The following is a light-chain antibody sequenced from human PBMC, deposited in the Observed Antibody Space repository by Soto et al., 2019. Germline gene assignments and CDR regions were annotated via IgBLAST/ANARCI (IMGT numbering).Light chain of an antibody. CDR3: QQSYASMWT. CDR1: QSVGVY. J-gene: IGKJ1*01. Sequence: DIQLTQSPSSLSAAVGDRVTISCRTSQSVGVYLNWYQQKPGGAPRLLIFGVSGLQGGVPSRFAGGGSGADFTLTISDLQVEDLATYFCQQSYASMWTFGQGTRVEI. CDR2: GVS. V-gene: IGKV1-39*01.